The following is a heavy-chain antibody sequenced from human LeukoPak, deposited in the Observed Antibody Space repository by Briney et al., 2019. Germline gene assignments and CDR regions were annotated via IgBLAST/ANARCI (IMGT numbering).Heavy chain of an antibody. CDR1: GGSISSSNW. V-gene: IGHV4-4*02. Sequence: SETLSLTCAVSGGSISSSNWWSWVRQPPGKGLEWIGEIYHSGSTNYNPSLKSRVTISVDKSKNQFSLRLSSVTAADTAVYYCAREFRIAAAGRELNWFDPWGQGTLVTVSS. CDR2: IYHSGST. J-gene: IGHJ5*02. CDR3: AREFRIAAAGRELNWFDP. D-gene: IGHD6-13*01.